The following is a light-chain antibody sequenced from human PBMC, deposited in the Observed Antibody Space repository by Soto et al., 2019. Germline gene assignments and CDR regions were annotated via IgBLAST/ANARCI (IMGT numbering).Light chain of an antibody. CDR3: SSYKNISSSHVL. V-gene: IGLV2-18*02. CDR1: TSDVGSFNR. J-gene: IGLJ2*01. CDR2: DVT. Sequence: QSVLTQPPSVSGSPGQSVTISCSGTTSDVGSFNRVSWYQQPPGTAPKLMIFDVTNRPSGVPDRFSGSKSGNTASLTISGLQAEDEADYYCSSYKNISSSHVLFGGGTKLTVL.